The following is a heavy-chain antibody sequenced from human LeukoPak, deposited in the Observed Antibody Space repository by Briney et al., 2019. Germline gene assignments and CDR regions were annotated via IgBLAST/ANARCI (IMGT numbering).Heavy chain of an antibody. J-gene: IGHJ4*02. CDR3: TTELDIRPNHY. Sequence: PGGSLRLSCAASGLTFSNAWMSWVRQAPGKGLEWVGRIKRKSDGGTTDYAAPVKGRFTISRGDSKNTLYLQMNSLKSEDTAVYYCTTELDIRPNHYWGQGTLVTVSS. CDR1: GLTFSNAW. D-gene: IGHD3-22*01. V-gene: IGHV3-15*01. CDR2: IKRKSDGGTT.